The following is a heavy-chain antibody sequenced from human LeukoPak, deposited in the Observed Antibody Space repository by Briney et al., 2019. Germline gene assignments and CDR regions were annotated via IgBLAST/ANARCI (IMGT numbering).Heavy chain of an antibody. Sequence: SQTLSLTCTVSGESISSGDYYWSWIRQPPGKGLEWIGYIYYSGSTNYNPSLKSRVTISLDTSKNQFSLNLSSVTAADTAVYYCARTTTSFDDWGQGTLVTVSS. J-gene: IGHJ4*02. V-gene: IGHV4-61*08. CDR3: ARTTTSFDD. CDR1: GESISSGDYY. D-gene: IGHD1-26*01. CDR2: IYYSGST.